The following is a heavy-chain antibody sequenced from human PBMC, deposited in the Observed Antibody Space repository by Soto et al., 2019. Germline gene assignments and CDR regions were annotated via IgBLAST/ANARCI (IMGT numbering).Heavy chain of an antibody. Sequence: QVQLVQSGAEVKRPGSSVKVSCEASGGTFSSLGFTWVRQAPGQGLEWMGGIIPISGRTTFAPKFLGRVTITADESTRPPYMDLPPRPPATPAFYSCPPGVTQGSWLESADSWGREPWSPSPQ. J-gene: IGHJ4*02. CDR1: GGTFSSLG. CDR2: IIPISGRT. CDR3: PPGVTQGSWLESADS. V-gene: IGHV1-69*01. D-gene: IGHD6-19*01.